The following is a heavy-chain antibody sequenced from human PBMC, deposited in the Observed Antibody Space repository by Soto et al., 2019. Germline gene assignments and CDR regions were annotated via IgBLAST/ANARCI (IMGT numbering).Heavy chain of an antibody. CDR3: VRVHDSSGSLDY. J-gene: IGHJ4*02. D-gene: IGHD3-22*01. V-gene: IGHV3-21*01. CDR1: GLTFSSYS. Sequence: PGGSLRLSCAASGLTFSSYSMNWVRQAPGKGLEWVSSISSSSSYIYYADSVKGRFTISRDNAKNSLYLQMNSLRAEDTAVYYCVRVHDSSGSLDYWGQGTLVTVSS. CDR2: ISSSSSYI.